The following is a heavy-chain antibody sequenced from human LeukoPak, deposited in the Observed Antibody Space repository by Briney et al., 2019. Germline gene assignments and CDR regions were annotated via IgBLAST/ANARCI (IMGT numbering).Heavy chain of an antibody. D-gene: IGHD6-13*01. CDR1: GGSISSSSYY. CDR2: IYYSGST. V-gene: IGHV4-39*01. J-gene: IGHJ4*02. CDR3: ARYLNSAAGTGYGDY. Sequence: PSETLSLTCTVSGGSISSSSYYWGWIRQPPGKGLEWIGSIYYSGSTYYNPPLKSRVTISVDTSKNQFSLKLSSVTAADTAVYYCARYLNSAAGTGYGDYWGQGTLVTVSS.